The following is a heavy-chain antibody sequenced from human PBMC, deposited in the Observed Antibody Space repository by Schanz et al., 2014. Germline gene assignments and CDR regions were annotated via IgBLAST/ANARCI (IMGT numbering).Heavy chain of an antibody. D-gene: IGHD6-19*01. CDR2: IYHSGNT. Sequence: QVQLQESGPGLVKPSGTLSLTCAVSGASISSSNWWSWVRQPPGKGLEWIGEIYHSGNTNYNASRKSRLTISVAKPKKQFSLKVTSMTAADTAVYYCARGHHPHGITVAARGFDPWGQGTLVTVSS. J-gene: IGHJ5*02. CDR3: ARGHHPHGITVAARGFDP. V-gene: IGHV4-4*02. CDR1: GASISSSNW.